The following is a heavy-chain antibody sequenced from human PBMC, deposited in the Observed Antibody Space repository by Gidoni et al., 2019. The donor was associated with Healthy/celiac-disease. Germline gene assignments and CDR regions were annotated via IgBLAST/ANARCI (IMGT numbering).Heavy chain of an antibody. V-gene: IGHV4-31*03. J-gene: IGHJ4*02. Sequence: QVQLHESGPGLVKPSPTLSLTCTVSVGSISRGCYYWSWIRQHPGKGLEWIGYIYYSGSTYYNTSFKSRVTIAVDTSKNQFSLKMSSVTAADTAVYYCARGGPVDTDMDDYYFDYWGQGTLVTVSS. CDR1: VGSISRGCYY. CDR2: IYYSGST. CDR3: ARGGPVDTDMDDYYFDY. D-gene: IGHD5-18*01.